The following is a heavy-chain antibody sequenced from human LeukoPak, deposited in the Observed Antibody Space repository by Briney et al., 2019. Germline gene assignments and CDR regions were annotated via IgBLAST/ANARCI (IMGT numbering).Heavy chain of an antibody. D-gene: IGHD3-22*01. CDR1: GDSINSLNL. CDR3: AGLVGRYSSGLYYYYFDY. Sequence: SETLSLTCTVSGDSINSLNLWSWVRQPPGKGLEWIGEMYLSGTTHSNPSVKSRVTISIDKSKNQFFLNLSSVTAADTAVYYCAGLVGRYSSGLYYYYFDYWGQGTLVTVSS. CDR2: MYLSGTT. V-gene: IGHV4-4*02. J-gene: IGHJ4*02.